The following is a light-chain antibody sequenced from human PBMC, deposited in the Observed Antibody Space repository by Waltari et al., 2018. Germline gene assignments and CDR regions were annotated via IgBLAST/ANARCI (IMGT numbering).Light chain of an antibody. V-gene: IGKV3-20*01. Sequence: EIVLTQSPAPLSLSPGERATLSCRASQSIGKYLIWYQQKPGQAPRLLIYASSIRATGIPDRFSGSGSGTDFSLTISSLEPEDFAVYYCQKNEALPETFGQGTKVEIK. CDR3: QKNEALPET. CDR2: ASS. J-gene: IGKJ1*01. CDR1: QSIGKY.